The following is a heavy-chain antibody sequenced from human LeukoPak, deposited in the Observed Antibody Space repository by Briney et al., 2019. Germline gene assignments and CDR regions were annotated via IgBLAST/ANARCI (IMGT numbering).Heavy chain of an antibody. V-gene: IGHV3-30*18. J-gene: IGHJ3*01. CDR2: ISYDGSNK. CDR3: AKGDAFDV. Sequence: GGSLRLSCAASGFTFSSYGMHWVRQAPGKGLEWVAVISYDGSNKYYADSVKGRFTISRDNSKNTLYLQMNSLRAEDTAVYYCAKGDAFDVWGQGTMVTVSS. CDR1: GFTFSSYG.